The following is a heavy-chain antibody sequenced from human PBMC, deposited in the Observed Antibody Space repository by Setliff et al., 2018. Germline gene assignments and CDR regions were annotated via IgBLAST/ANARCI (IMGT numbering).Heavy chain of an antibody. Sequence: GESLKTSCKGSGYRFTTYWIGWVRQMPGKGLEWMGIVFSGDSDTRYSPSFQRQVTMSADKSINTAYLQWSSLKASDTAMYYCARLGAPASHDAFDIWGQGTMVTVSS. D-gene: IGHD6-25*01. J-gene: IGHJ3*02. CDR2: VFSGDSDT. CDR1: GYRFTTYW. CDR3: ARLGAPASHDAFDI. V-gene: IGHV5-51*01.